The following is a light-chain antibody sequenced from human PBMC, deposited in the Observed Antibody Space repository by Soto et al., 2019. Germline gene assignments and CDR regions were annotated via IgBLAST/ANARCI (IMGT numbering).Light chain of an antibody. J-gene: IGKJ5*01. CDR2: GAS. Sequence: EIVLTQSPGTLSLSPGERATLSCRASQSVTSNSLAWYQQKPGQAPRLLIYGASSRATGIADRFSGRGSGTDFTLTISRLEPEDFAVYYCQQYGNSPITFGQGTRLEIK. V-gene: IGKV3-20*01. CDR1: QSVTSNS. CDR3: QQYGNSPIT.